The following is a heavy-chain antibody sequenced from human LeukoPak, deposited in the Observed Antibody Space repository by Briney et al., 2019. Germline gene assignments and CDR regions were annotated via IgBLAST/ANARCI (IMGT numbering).Heavy chain of an antibody. CDR3: AKAGYCSSTSCSTASMDV. Sequence: PGGSLRLSCAASGFTFSSYAMSWVRQAPGKGLEWVSAISGSGGSTYYADSVRGRFTISRDNSKNTLYLKMNSLRAEDTAVYYCAKAGYCSSTSCSTASMDVWGKGTTVTVSS. CDR2: ISGSGGST. D-gene: IGHD2-2*01. V-gene: IGHV3-23*01. J-gene: IGHJ6*03. CDR1: GFTFSSYA.